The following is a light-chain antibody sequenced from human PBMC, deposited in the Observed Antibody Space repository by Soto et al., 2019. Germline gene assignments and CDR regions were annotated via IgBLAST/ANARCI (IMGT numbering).Light chain of an antibody. Sequence: QSALTQPASVSGSPGQSTTISCTGTSSDVGSYNLVSWYQQHPGKAPKLMIYEVSKRPSGVSNRFSGSKSGNTASLTISGLQAEDEADYYCFSYTGYAVFGGGTQLTVL. CDR1: SSDVGSYNL. V-gene: IGLV2-23*02. CDR3: FSYTGYAV. CDR2: EVS. J-gene: IGLJ7*01.